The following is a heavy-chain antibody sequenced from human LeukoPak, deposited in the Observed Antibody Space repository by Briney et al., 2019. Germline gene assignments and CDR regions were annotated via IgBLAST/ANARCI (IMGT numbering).Heavy chain of an antibody. CDR2: INHRGAT. D-gene: IGHD3-22*01. CDR1: GGSLSDHD. Sequence: SETLSLTCAVFGGSLSDHDWSWIRQPPGKGREWIGEINHRGATNYNPSLKSRVTLSLDPSKNQVSLKLNSLTAADTAVYYCARGKGDLSMIVMIVTAVEFYFDSWGPGTLVTVSS. CDR3: ARGKGDLSMIVMIVTAVEFYFDS. J-gene: IGHJ4*02. V-gene: IGHV4-34*01.